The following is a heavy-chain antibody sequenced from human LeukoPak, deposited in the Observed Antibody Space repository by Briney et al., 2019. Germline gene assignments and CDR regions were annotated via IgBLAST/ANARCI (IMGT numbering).Heavy chain of an antibody. D-gene: IGHD1-26*01. CDR2: IYYSGST. CDR1: GGSISSSSYY. CDR3: ASQWELPPEYFQH. V-gene: IGHV4-39*01. J-gene: IGHJ1*01. Sequence: SETLSLTCTVSGGSISSSSYYWGWIRQPPGKGLEWIGSIYYSGSTYYNPSLKSRVTISVDTSKNQFSLKLSSVTAADTAVYYCASQWELPPEYFQHWGQGTLVTVSS.